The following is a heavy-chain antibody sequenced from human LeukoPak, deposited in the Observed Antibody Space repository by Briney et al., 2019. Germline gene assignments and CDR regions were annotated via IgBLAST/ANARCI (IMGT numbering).Heavy chain of an antibody. V-gene: IGHV4-39*01. J-gene: IGHJ5*02. CDR3: VAIRMIVVYRREYWLDA. CDR1: GASISNNTYY. D-gene: IGHD3-22*01. CDR2: ISFRGTT. Sequence: SETLSLTCTVSGASISNNTYYWGWIRQPPGKGLEWIGSISFRGTTFYKSSLKSRITMSVDTSKNQFSLNLNSVAAADTAMYYCVAIRMIVVYRREYWLDAWGQGTRVTVSS.